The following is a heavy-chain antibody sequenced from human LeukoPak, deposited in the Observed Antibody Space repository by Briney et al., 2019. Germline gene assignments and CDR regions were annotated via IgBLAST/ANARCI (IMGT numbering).Heavy chain of an antibody. CDR1: GFTFSSYA. Sequence: GGSLRLSCVASGFTFSSYAMTWVRQAPGKGLEWVSAITGSGGSTYYADSVQGRFTISRDNSKNMLYLQMTSLRAEDKAVYYCAKGLSGSYSPLFDYWGQGTLVSVSS. CDR3: AKGLSGSYSPLFDY. D-gene: IGHD3-10*01. J-gene: IGHJ4*02. CDR2: ITGSGGST. V-gene: IGHV3-23*01.